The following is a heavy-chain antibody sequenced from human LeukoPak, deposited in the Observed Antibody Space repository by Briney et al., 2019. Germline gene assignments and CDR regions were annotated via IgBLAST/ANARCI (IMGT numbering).Heavy chain of an antibody. J-gene: IGHJ4*02. V-gene: IGHV3-23*01. CDR3: ARGTGNYYGY. CDR1: GFTFSSYA. Sequence: GGSLRLSCAASGFTFSSYAMSWVRQAPGKGLEWVSAISGSGGSTYYADSMKGRFTITRDSAKNTLYLQMNSLRAEDTAVYYCARGTGNYYGYWGQGTLVTVSS. CDR2: ISGSGGST. D-gene: IGHD3/OR15-3a*01.